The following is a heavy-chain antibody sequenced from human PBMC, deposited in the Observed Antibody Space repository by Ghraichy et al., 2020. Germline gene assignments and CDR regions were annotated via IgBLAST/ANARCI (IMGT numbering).Heavy chain of an antibody. CDR2: INHSGST. D-gene: IGHD6-19*01. CDR1: GGSFSGYY. J-gene: IGHJ4*02. Sequence: SETLSLTCAVYGGSFSGYYWSWIRQPPGKGLEWIGEINHSGSTNYNPSLKSQVTISVDTSKNQFSLKLSSVTAADTAVYYCARGYSSGWYPPDYWGQGTLVTVSS. CDR3: ARGYSSGWYPPDY. V-gene: IGHV4-34*01.